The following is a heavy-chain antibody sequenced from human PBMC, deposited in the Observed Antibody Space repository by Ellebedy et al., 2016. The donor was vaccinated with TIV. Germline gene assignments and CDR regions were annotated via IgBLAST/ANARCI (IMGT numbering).Heavy chain of an antibody. V-gene: IGHV4-59*01. CDR2: IYYSGST. D-gene: IGHD4-17*01. J-gene: IGHJ4*02. CDR3: ARGFYGAVIDY. Sequence: SETLSLXXTVSGGSISSYYWSWIRQPPGKGLEWIGYIYYSGSTNYNPSLKSRVTISVDTSKNQFSLKLSSVTAADTAVYYCARGFYGAVIDYWGQGTLVTVSS. CDR1: GGSISSYY.